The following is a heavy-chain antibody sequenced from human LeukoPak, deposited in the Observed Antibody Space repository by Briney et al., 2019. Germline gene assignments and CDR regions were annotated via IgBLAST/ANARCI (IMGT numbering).Heavy chain of an antibody. Sequence: ASVKVSCKASGYTFTDYYMHWVRQAPGQGLEWMGWINPHSGGTNYAQKFQGRVTMTRDTSISTAYMELSRLRSDDTAVYYCARVKRGAGRIGNWFDPWGQGTLVTVSS. D-gene: IGHD6-19*01. V-gene: IGHV1-2*02. J-gene: IGHJ5*02. CDR1: GYTFTDYY. CDR3: ARVKRGAGRIGNWFDP. CDR2: INPHSGGT.